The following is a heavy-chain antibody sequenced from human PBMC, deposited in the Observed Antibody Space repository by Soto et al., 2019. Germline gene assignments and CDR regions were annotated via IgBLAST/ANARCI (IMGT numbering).Heavy chain of an antibody. D-gene: IGHD2-15*01. CDR1: GGSISSYY. J-gene: IGHJ4*02. CDR3: ARASDIVVVPGSYYFDY. Sequence: SETLSLTCTVSGGSISSYYWSWIRQPPGKGLEWIGYIYYSGSTNYNPSLKSRVTISVDTSKNQFSLKLSPVTAADTAVYYCARASDIVVVPGSYYFDYWGQGTLVTVSS. V-gene: IGHV4-59*01. CDR2: IYYSGST.